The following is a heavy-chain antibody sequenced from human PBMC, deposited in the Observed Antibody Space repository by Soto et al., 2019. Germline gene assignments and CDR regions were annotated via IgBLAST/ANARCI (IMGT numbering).Heavy chain of an antibody. CDR1: GFTFSNYG. Sequence: GGSLRLSCAVSGFTFSNYGMAWVRQSPGKGLEWVSSIRADGSRTHYADSVKGRFTVSRDNSKNRLYLDMKSLRADDTDLFYCLSDSNGYCYWSVRYWGQGTPVTVSS. V-gene: IGHV3-23*01. J-gene: IGHJ4*01. CDR3: LSDSNGYCYWSVRY. CDR2: IRADGSRT. D-gene: IGHD3-3*01.